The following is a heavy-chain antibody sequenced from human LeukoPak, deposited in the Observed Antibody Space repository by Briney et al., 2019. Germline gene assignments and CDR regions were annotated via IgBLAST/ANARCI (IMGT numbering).Heavy chain of an antibody. D-gene: IGHD3-10*01. Sequence: PGGSLRLSCAASGFTFSSYSMNWVRQAPGKGLEWVAFIRYDGSNKYYADSVKGRFTISRDNSKNTLYLQMNSLRAEDTAVYYCAKPMGLLWFGELPNYWGQGTLVTVSS. CDR3: AKPMGLLWFGELPNY. V-gene: IGHV3-30*02. CDR2: IRYDGSNK. CDR1: GFTFSSYS. J-gene: IGHJ4*02.